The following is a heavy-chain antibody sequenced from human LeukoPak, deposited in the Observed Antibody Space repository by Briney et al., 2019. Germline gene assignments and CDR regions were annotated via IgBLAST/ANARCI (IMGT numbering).Heavy chain of an antibody. CDR3: ARRTVYTVSWGAFDI. D-gene: IGHD5-18*01. Sequence: SETLSLTCAVSAYSISSGYYWGWIREPPGKGLEWIGSIYHSGSTYYNPSLKSRVAISVDTSKNQFSLKLSSVTAADTAVYYCARRTVYTVSWGAFDIWGQGTMVTVSS. CDR2: IYHSGST. CDR1: AYSISSGYY. J-gene: IGHJ3*02. V-gene: IGHV4-38-2*01.